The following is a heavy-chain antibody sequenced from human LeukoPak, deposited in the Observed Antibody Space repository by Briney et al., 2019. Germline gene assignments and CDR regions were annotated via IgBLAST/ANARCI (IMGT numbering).Heavy chain of an antibody. Sequence: SETLSLTCAVSGASISSGGYSWSWIRQPPGKGLEWIGYIYHSGSTYYNPSLKSRVTISVDRSENQFSLKLSSVTAADTAVYYCARVSAWVSFDYWGQGTLVSVSS. CDR1: GASISSGGYS. J-gene: IGHJ4*02. CDR2: IYHSGST. V-gene: IGHV4-30-2*01. CDR3: ARVSAWVSFDY. D-gene: IGHD1-26*01.